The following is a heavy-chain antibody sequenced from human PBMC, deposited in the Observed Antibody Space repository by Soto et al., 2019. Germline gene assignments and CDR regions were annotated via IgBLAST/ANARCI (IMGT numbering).Heavy chain of an antibody. J-gene: IGHJ4*02. CDR2: ISAYNGNT. CDR3: ARGLPPVDY. Sequence: VQLVQSGAEVKKPGASVKVSCKASGYTFSSYFISWVRQAPGQGLEWMGWISAYNGNTNYAQNGEGRVTMATGTAAGTAYMGLRSLRSDDTGVYYWARGLPPVDYWGQGTLVTVAS. V-gene: IGHV1-18*01. CDR1: GYTFSSYF.